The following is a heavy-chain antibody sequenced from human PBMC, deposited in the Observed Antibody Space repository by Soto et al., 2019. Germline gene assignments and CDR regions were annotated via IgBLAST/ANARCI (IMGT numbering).Heavy chain of an antibody. CDR1: GFTFSSYA. CDR3: AKKAPKYYCYYYIDF. Sequence: GGSLRLSCAASGFTFSSYAMSWVRQPPGKGLEWVSAISDSGGSTYYADSVKGRFTISRDNSKNTLYLQMNSLRAEDTTVYYCAKKAPKYYCYYYIDFWGKGTMVTVSS. J-gene: IGHJ6*03. V-gene: IGHV3-23*01. CDR2: ISDSGGST.